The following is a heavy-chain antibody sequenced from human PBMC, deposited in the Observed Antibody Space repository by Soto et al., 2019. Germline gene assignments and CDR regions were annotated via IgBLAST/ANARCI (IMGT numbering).Heavy chain of an antibody. Sequence: GGSLRLSCAASGFTFSNAWMNWVRQAPGKGLEWVGHIKTKTDGGSTDYAAPVKGRFTISRDDSKNTLYLQMNSLKTEDTAVYYCARDQCSGGDCYLYWYFDLWGRGTLVTVSS. CDR3: ARDQCSGGDCYLYWYFDL. CDR1: GFTFSNAW. CDR2: IKTKTDGGST. V-gene: IGHV3-15*07. J-gene: IGHJ2*01. D-gene: IGHD2-21*02.